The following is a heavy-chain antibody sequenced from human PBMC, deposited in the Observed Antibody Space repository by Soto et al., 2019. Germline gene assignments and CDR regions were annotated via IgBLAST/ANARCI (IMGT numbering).Heavy chain of an antibody. V-gene: IGHV3-21*06. CDR1: GFTFTRYS. J-gene: IGHJ4*02. CDR3: TREAEDLTSNFDY. Sequence: GGSLRLSCAASGFTFTRYSINWVRQAPGKGLEWVSSISSTTNYIYYGDSMKGRFSISRDNAKNSLYLEMNSLRAEDTAVYYCTREAEDLTSNFDYWGQGTLVTVSS. CDR2: ISSTTNYI.